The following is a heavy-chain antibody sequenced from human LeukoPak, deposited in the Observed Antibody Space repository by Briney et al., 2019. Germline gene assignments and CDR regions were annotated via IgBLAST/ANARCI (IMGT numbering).Heavy chain of an antibody. V-gene: IGHV1-69*04. D-gene: IGHD3-16*01. CDR1: GGTFSSYA. CDR2: IIPILGIA. J-gene: IGHJ6*02. CDR3: AREFGQKRSHSLYGMDV. Sequence: ASVKVSCKASGGTFSSYAISWVRQAPGQGLEWMGRIIPILGIANYAQKFQGRVTITADKSTSTAYMELSSLRSEDTAVYYCAREFGQKRSHSLYGMDVWGQGTTVTVSS.